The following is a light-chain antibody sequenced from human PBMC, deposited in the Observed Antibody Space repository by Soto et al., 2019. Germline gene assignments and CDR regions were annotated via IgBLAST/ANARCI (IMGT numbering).Light chain of an antibody. V-gene: IGLV4-69*01. Sequence: QSVLTQSPSASASLGASVKLTCTLSSGHSSYAIAWHQQQPEKGPRYLMKLNSDGSHSKGDGIPDRLSGSSSGAERYLTSSSLQSEDEADYYCQTWGAGIVVFGGGTKLTVL. CDR2: LNSDGSH. CDR3: QTWGAGIVV. CDR1: SGHSSYA. J-gene: IGLJ2*01.